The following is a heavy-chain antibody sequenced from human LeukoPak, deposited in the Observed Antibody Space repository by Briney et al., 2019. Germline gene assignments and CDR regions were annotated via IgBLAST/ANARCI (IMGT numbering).Heavy chain of an antibody. J-gene: IGHJ4*02. V-gene: IGHV3-48*01. Sequence: GGSLRLSCAASGFTFSSFNMNWVRQAPGRRLEWVSYISSSSSSMYYADSVKGRFTISRDNAKNSLYLQMNSLRAEDTAVYYCGCSSTSWDRFDYWGQGTLVTVSS. CDR1: GFTFSSFN. D-gene: IGHD2-2*01. CDR2: ISSSSSSM. CDR3: GCSSTSWDRFDY.